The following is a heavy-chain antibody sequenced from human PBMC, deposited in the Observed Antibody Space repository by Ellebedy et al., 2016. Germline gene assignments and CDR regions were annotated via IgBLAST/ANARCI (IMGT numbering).Heavy chain of an antibody. Sequence: ASVKVSXKASGYTFTGYYMHWVRQAPGQGLEWMGWINPNSGGTNYAQKFQGRVTMTRDTSISTAYMELSRLRSDDTAVYYCARGIWSGFNYYYYMDVWGQGTTVTVSS. D-gene: IGHD3-3*01. CDR1: GYTFTGYY. CDR3: ARGIWSGFNYYYYMDV. V-gene: IGHV1-2*02. CDR2: INPNSGGT. J-gene: IGHJ6*03.